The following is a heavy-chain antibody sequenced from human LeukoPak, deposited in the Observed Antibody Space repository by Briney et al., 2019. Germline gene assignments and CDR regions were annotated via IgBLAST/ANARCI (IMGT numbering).Heavy chain of an antibody. D-gene: IGHD3-22*01. J-gene: IGHJ5*02. Sequence: PSETLSLTCIVSGGSISSYYWSWIRQPPGKGLEWIGHIYYSGTTNYNPSLKSRVTLSVDTSKNQFSLKLTSVTAADTAVYYCARDSSGYYHWFDPWGQGTLVTVSS. CDR3: ARDSSGYYHWFDP. V-gene: IGHV4-59*01. CDR1: GGSISSYY. CDR2: IYYSGTT.